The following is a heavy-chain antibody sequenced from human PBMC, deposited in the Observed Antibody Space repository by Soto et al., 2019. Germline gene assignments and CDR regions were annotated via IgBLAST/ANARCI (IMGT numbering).Heavy chain of an antibody. V-gene: IGHV4-61*01. J-gene: IGHJ3*02. D-gene: IGHD3-3*01. Sequence: QVQLQESGPGLVKPSETLSLTCTVSGGSVSSGSYYWSWIRQPPGKGLEWIGYIYYSGSTNYNPSLKSRVTISVDTSKNPFSLKLSSVTAADTAVYYCARELAYYDFWSGYYGPKADAFDIWGQGTMVTVSS. CDR1: GGSVSSGSYY. CDR2: IYYSGST. CDR3: ARELAYYDFWSGYYGPKADAFDI.